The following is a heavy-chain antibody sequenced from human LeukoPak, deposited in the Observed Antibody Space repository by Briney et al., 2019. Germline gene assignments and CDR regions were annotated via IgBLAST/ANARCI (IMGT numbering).Heavy chain of an antibody. CDR1: GGSFSGYY. CDR3: ARVAAVAGPHYYYYYYMDV. D-gene: IGHD6-19*01. V-gene: IGHV4-34*01. Sequence: TSETLSLTCAVYGGSFSGYYWSWIRQPPGKGLEWIGEINHSGTTNYNPSLKSRVTISADTSKNQFSLKLSSVTAADTAVYYCARVAAVAGPHYYYYYYMDVWGKGTTVTISS. CDR2: INHSGTT. J-gene: IGHJ6*03.